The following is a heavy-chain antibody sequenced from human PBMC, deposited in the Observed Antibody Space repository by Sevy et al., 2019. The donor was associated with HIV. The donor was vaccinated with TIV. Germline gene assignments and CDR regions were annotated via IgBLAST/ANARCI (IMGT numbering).Heavy chain of an antibody. CDR3: ARTGVVGATFDY. CDR1: GFTFSSYA. J-gene: IGHJ4*02. Sequence: GGSLRLSCAASGFTFSSYAMHWVRQAPGKGLEWVAVISYDGSNKYYADSVKGRFTISRDNSKNTLYLQMNSLRAEDTAVYYCARTGVVGATFDYWGQGTLVIVSS. CDR2: ISYDGSNK. D-gene: IGHD1-26*01. V-gene: IGHV3-30*04.